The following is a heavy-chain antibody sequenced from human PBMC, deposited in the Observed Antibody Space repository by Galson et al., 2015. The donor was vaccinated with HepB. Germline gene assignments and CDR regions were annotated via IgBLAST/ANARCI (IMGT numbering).Heavy chain of an antibody. CDR2: TYYRSKWYN. V-gene: IGHV6-1*01. CDR1: GDSVSSNSAA. J-gene: IGHJ4*02. D-gene: IGHD5-12*01. CDR3: ARSEDSGYDLGRMGGAFDY. Sequence: CAISGDSVSSNSAAWNWIRQSPSRGLEWLGRTYYRSKWYNDYAVSVKSRITINPDTSKNQFSLQLNSVTPEDTAVYYCARSEDSGYDLGRMGGAFDYWGQGTLVTVSS.